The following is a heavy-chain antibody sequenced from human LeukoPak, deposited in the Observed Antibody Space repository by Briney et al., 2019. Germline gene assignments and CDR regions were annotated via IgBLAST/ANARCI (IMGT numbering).Heavy chain of an antibody. D-gene: IGHD3-22*01. V-gene: IGHV1-69*13. CDR2: IIPIFGTA. J-gene: IGHJ4*02. CDR3: ARYYYDSSGYYYEDY. CDR1: GYTFTSNY. Sequence: SVKVSCKASGYTFTSNYIHWVRQAPGQGLEWMGGIIPIFGTANYAQKFQGRVTITADESTSTAYMELSSLRSEDTAVYYCARYYYDSSGYYYEDYWGQGTLVTVSS.